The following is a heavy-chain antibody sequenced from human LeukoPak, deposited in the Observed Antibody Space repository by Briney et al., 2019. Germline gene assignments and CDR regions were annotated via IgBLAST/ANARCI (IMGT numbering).Heavy chain of an antibody. Sequence: GGSLRLSCAASGFTFSSYSMNWVRQAPGKGLEWISYIRSSGSTIYYADSVKGRFTISRDNAKNSLYLQMNSLRAEDTALYYCARNYGGYSHWGQGTLVTVSS. CDR1: GFTFSSYS. D-gene: IGHD4-23*01. J-gene: IGHJ4*02. CDR2: IRSSGSTI. CDR3: ARNYGGYSH. V-gene: IGHV3-48*04.